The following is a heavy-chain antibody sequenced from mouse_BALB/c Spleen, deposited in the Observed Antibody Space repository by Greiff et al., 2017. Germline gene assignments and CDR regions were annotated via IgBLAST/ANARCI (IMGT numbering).Heavy chain of an antibody. V-gene: IGHV3-2*02. CDR1: GYSITSDYA. D-gene: IGHD2-4*01. J-gene: IGHJ3*01. CDR3: ARSYDYVPAY. CDR2: ISYSGST. Sequence: VQLQQSGPGLVKPSQSLSLTCTVTGYSITSDYAWNWIRQFPGNKLEWMGYISYSGSTSYNPSLKSRISITRDTSKNQFFLQLNSVTTEDTATYYCARSYDYVPAYWGQGTLVTVSA.